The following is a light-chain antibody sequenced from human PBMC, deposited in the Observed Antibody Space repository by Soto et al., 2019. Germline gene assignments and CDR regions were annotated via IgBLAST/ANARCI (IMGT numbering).Light chain of an antibody. CDR3: QQYNSYSIA. V-gene: IGKV1-5*03. J-gene: IGKJ5*01. CDR2: KAS. CDR1: HSFNSC. Sequence: MSQSAATLSSSIGDRVTITCRASHSFNSCLAWYQQKPGKAPKLLIYKASSLKSGVPSRFSGSGSGTEFTLTISSLQPDDFATYYCQQYNSYSIAFGQG.